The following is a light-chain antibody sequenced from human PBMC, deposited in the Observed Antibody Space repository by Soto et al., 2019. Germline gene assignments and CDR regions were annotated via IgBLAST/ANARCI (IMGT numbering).Light chain of an antibody. J-gene: IGLJ2*01. CDR1: SSNIGNNA. V-gene: IGLV1-36*01. Sequence: QLVLTQPPSVSEAPRQRVTISCSGSSSNIGNNAVNWFQQLPGKAPKLLIYYDDLLPSGVSDRFSGSKSGTSASLAIRGLQSDDEADYYCATWDDSLNGPVFGGGTKLTVL. CDR2: YDD. CDR3: ATWDDSLNGPV.